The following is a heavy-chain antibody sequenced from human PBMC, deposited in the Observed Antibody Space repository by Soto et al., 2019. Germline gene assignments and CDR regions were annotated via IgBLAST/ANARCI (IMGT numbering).Heavy chain of an antibody. J-gene: IGHJ4*02. CDR3: ARDVVRSTAGDS. CDR2: IYYSGST. V-gene: IGHV4-30-4*01. D-gene: IGHD2-15*01. Sequence: TLSLTCTVSGGSISSGDYYWSWIRQPPGKGLEWIGYIYYSGSTYYNPSLKSRVTISVDTSKNQFSLKLSSVTAADTAVYYCARDVVRSTAGDSWGQGTLVTVSS. CDR1: GGSISSGDYY.